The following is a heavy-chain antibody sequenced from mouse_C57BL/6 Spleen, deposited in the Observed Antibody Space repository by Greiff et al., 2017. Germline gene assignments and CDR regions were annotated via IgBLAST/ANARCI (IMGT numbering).Heavy chain of an antibody. Sequence: QVQLKQPGAELVKPGASVKLSCKASGYTFTSYWMQWVKQRPGQGLEWIGEIDPSDSYTNYNQKFKGKATLTVDPSSSTAYMQLSSLTSEDSAVYYCARGGDYFDYWGQGTTLTVSS. J-gene: IGHJ2*01. CDR1: GYTFTSYW. CDR3: ARGGDYFDY. CDR2: IDPSDSYT. V-gene: IGHV1-50*01.